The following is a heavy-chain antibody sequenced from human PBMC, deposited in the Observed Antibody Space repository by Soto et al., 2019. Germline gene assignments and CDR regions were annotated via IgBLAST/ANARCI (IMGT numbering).Heavy chain of an antibody. CDR1: GFMFSVYW. CDR3: AYCNGGSCFEYFQH. J-gene: IGHJ1*01. Sequence: GGSLRLSCAASGFMFSVYWMSWVRQAPGKGPEWVASIKQDGSEIHYVDSVKGRFTISRDNVKNSLSLQMNGLRAEDTAVYYCAYCNGGSCFEYFQHWGQGTLVTVSS. V-gene: IGHV3-7*01. D-gene: IGHD2-15*01. CDR2: IKQDGSEI.